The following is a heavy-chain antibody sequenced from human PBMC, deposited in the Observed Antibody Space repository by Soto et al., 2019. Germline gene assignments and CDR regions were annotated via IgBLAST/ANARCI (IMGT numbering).Heavy chain of an antibody. Sequence: GASVKVSCKASGYTFTSYGISGVRQAPGQGREWVGWISAYNGNTNYAQKLQGRVTMTTDTSTSTAYMELRSLRSDDTAVYYCARDSKIINYDFWSDENWFDPWGQGTLVTVSS. V-gene: IGHV1-18*01. J-gene: IGHJ5*02. CDR1: GYTFTSYG. D-gene: IGHD3-3*01. CDR2: ISAYNGNT. CDR3: ARDSKIINYDFWSDENWFDP.